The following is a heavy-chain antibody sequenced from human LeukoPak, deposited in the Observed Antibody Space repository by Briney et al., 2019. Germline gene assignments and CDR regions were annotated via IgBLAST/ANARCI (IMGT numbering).Heavy chain of an antibody. Sequence: ASVKVSCKASGYTFNSAGISWVRQAPGQGLEWMGWINAYNDNTKYAEKLQGSVTMTTDTSTSTAYMELRSLRSDDTAVYYCARTTNSYYYYYYIDVWGKGSTVTVSS. J-gene: IGHJ6*03. CDR2: INAYNDNT. D-gene: IGHD1-26*01. CDR1: GYTFNSAG. CDR3: ARTTNSYYYYYYIDV. V-gene: IGHV1-18*01.